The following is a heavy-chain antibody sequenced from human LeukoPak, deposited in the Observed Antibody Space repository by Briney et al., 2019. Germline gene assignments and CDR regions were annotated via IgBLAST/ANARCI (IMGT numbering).Heavy chain of an antibody. CDR3: ARDKESYGMDV. Sequence: SETLSLTCTVSGGSISSYYWSWIRQPPGKGLEWIGYIYYSGSTYYNPSLKSRVTISVDTSKNQFSLKLSSVTAADTAVYYCARDKESYGMDVWGQGTTVTVSS. J-gene: IGHJ6*02. CDR1: GGSISSYY. CDR2: IYYSGST. V-gene: IGHV4-59*12.